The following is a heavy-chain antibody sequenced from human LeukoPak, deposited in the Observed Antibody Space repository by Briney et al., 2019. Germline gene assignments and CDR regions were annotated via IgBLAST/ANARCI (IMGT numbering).Heavy chain of an antibody. CDR1: GFTFSHHW. CDR3: AKWSGSDY. D-gene: IGHD2-8*01. Sequence: GGSLRLSCTASGFTFSHHWMTWVRQAPEKGLEWVANIKEDGSEKDYVDSVKGRFTISRDNGKNSLYLQMNSLRGEDTAVYYCAKWSGSDYWGQGTLVTVSS. CDR2: IKEDGSEK. V-gene: IGHV3-7*03. J-gene: IGHJ4*02.